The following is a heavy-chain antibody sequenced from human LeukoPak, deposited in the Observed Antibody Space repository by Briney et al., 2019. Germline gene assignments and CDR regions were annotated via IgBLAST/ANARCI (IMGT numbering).Heavy chain of an antibody. CDR2: IYSGGST. CDR1: GLTRGSKY. V-gene: IGHV3-53*01. D-gene: IGHD3-10*01. J-gene: IGHJ4*02. Sequence: GGSLTAACPSSGLTRGSKYMSWVRPAQGKGLEWVSVIYSGGSTYYADSGTGRFTISRDNSKNTLYLQMNSLRGEDTAVYYCARTEEGSGITHFDHWGQGTRVTVSS. CDR3: ARTEEGSGITHFDH.